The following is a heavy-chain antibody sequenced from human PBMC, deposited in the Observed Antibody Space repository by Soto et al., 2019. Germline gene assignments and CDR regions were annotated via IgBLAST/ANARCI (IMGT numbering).Heavy chain of an antibody. CDR3: AKSTCGTANGMGV. J-gene: IGHJ6*02. D-gene: IGHD2-21*02. CDR1: GFSFDDYA. CDR2: ISWNSGTI. Sequence: EVQVVESGGGLVQPGRSLRLSCAASGFSFDDYAMHWVRQAPGKGLEWVSGISWNSGTIGYADSVKGRFTISRDNAKNSLYLQMNSLRAEDTALYYCAKSTCGTANGMGVWGRGTTVTVSS. V-gene: IGHV3-9*01.